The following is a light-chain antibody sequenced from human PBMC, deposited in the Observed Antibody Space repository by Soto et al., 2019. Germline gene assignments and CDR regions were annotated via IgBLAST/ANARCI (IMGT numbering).Light chain of an antibody. CDR3: QQYGSSPWT. V-gene: IGKV3-20*01. CDR2: GTS. Sequence: ETVLTQSPRSLSASPGEGATLYCRASQTVTSSYLAWYQQTPGQAPRLLIYGTSNRATGIPDRFSGSGSGTDFTLTISRLEPEDFEIYYCQQYGSSPWTLCQGTKVDI. CDR1: QTVTSSY. J-gene: IGKJ1*01.